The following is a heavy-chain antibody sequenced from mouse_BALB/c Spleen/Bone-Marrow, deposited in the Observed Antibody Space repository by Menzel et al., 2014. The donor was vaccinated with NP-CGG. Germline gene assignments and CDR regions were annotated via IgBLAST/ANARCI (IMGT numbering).Heavy chain of an antibody. CDR1: GFNIKDTY. V-gene: IGHV14-3*02. J-gene: IGHJ4*01. Sequence: EVQLVESGAELVKPGASVKLSCTASGFNIKDTYMHWVKQRPEQGLEWIGRIDPANGNTKYDPKFQGKATITADTSSNTAYLQLSSLTSEDTAVYYCARVKLWSYAMDYWGQGTPVTVSS. CDR3: ARVKLWSYAMDY. CDR2: IDPANGNT. D-gene: IGHD1-1*02.